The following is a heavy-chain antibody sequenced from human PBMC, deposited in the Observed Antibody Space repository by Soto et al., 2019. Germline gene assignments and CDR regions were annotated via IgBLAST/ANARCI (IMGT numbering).Heavy chain of an antibody. Sequence: GGSLRLSCAASGFTFDDYAMHWVRQAPGKGLEWASGISWNSGTIVYADSVKGRFTISRDNAKNSLYLQMNSLRGEDTALYYCAKDMRGGRSSWGYYYGLDVWGQGTTVTVSS. V-gene: IGHV3-9*01. J-gene: IGHJ6*02. CDR3: AKDMRGGRSSWGYYYGLDV. CDR1: GFTFDDYA. D-gene: IGHD2-15*01. CDR2: ISWNSGTI.